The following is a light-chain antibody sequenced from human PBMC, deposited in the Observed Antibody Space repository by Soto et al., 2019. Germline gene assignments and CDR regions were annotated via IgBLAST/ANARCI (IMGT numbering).Light chain of an antibody. V-gene: IGKV1-5*03. CDR3: RQYNSYPLT. J-gene: IGKJ4*01. CDR1: QSISSW. CDR2: KAS. Sequence: DIQMTQSPSTLSASVGDRVTITCRASQSISSWLVWYQQKPGQAPKLQIYKASSLVSGVPSRFSGSGSGTEFTLTISSLQPDDFAIYYCRQYNSYPLTFGGGTKVEIK.